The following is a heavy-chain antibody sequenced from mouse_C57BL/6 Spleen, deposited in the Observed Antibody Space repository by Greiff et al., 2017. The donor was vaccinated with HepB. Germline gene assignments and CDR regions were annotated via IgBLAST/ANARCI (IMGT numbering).Heavy chain of an antibody. CDR3: TTLGGLRRDAMDY. CDR1: GFNIKDDY. J-gene: IGHJ4*01. Sequence: VQLQQSGAELVRPGASVKLSCTASGFNIKDDYMHWVKQRPEQGLEWIGWIDPENGDTEYASKFQGKATITADTSSNTAYLQLSSLTSADTAVYYCTTLGGLRRDAMDYWGQGTSVTVSS. D-gene: IGHD2-2*01. CDR2: IDPENGDT. V-gene: IGHV14-4*01.